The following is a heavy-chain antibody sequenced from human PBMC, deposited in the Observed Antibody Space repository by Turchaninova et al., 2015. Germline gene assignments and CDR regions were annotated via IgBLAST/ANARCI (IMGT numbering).Heavy chain of an antibody. V-gene: IGHV4-38-2*01. D-gene: IGHD3-10*01. CDR3: ARVRIGGFDY. Sequence: QVQLQESGPGLVNPSETLSLTCAVSASSISSGYYWGWIRQSPGKGLEWIGRIYHRGSTDYNPSLKGGVTISVEPSRNQFSLKLGSVTATDTAMYYCARVRIGGFDYWGQGALVTVSS. CDR1: ASSISSGYY. J-gene: IGHJ4*02. CDR2: IYHRGST.